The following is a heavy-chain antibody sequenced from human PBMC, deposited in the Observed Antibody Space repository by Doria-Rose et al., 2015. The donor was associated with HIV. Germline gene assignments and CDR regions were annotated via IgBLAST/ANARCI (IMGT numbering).Heavy chain of an antibody. Sequence: YWISWVRQVPGKGLAWMGIVYPGGSDTRYSPSFRGQVTISVDKSINTAYLEWNSLKAPDTALYFCARRRGEGNADEFWGQGTLVNVSS. D-gene: IGHD2-21*01. J-gene: IGHJ4*02. CDR1: YW. CDR2: VYPGGSDT. CDR3: ARRRGEGNADEF. V-gene: IGHV5-51*01.